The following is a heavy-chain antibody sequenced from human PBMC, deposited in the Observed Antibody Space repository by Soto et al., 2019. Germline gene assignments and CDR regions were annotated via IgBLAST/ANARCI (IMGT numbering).Heavy chain of an antibody. CDR3: ARRTWYYYGSGSYIDY. V-gene: IGHV4-39*01. Sequence: PSETLSLTCTVSGGSISSSSYYWGWIRQPPGKGLEWIGSIYYSGSTYYNPSLKSRVTISVDTSKNQFSLKLSSVTAADTAVYYCARRTWYYYGSGSYIDYWGQGTLVTVSS. CDR1: GGSISSSSYY. J-gene: IGHJ4*02. CDR2: IYYSGST. D-gene: IGHD3-10*01.